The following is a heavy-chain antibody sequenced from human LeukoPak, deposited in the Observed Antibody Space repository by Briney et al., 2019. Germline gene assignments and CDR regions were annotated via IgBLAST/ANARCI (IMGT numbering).Heavy chain of an antibody. V-gene: IGHV4-34*01. Sequence: SETLSLTCAVYGGSFSGYYWSWIRQPPGKGLEWIGEINHSGSTNYNPSLKSRVTISVDTSKNQFSLKLSSVTAAGTAVYYCARGRGGAVYYGVPRNWFDPWGQGTLVTVSS. CDR1: GGSFSGYY. D-gene: IGHD4-17*01. CDR3: ARGRGGAVYYGVPRNWFDP. CDR2: INHSGST. J-gene: IGHJ5*02.